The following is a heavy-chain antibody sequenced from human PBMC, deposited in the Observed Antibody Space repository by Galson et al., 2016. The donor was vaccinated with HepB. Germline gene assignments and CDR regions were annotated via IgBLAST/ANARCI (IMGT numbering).Heavy chain of an antibody. CDR3: TDGRSY. CDR1: GFPFSNAW. V-gene: IGHV3-15*01. CDR2: IKSKVKGGTA. D-gene: IGHD1-26*01. J-gene: IGHJ4*02. Sequence: SLRLSCAASGFPFSNAWMSWVRQAPGEGLEWVGHIKSKVKGGTAAYAAPVKGRFTISRDDSNNAVYLQMNNLKIEDTAVYHCTDGRSYWGQGTLVTVSS.